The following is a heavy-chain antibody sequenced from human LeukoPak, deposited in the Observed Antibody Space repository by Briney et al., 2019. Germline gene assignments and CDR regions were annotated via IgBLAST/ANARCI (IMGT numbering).Heavy chain of an antibody. Sequence: GASVKVSCKASGGTFSSYAISWVRQAPGQGLEWMGGIIPIFGTANYAQKFQGRVTITTDESTSTAYMELSSLRSEDTAVYYCARSKKFVGASDYYYMDVWGKGTTVTVSS. J-gene: IGHJ6*03. CDR1: GGTFSSYA. CDR2: IIPIFGTA. D-gene: IGHD1-26*01. CDR3: ARSKKFVGASDYYYMDV. V-gene: IGHV1-69*05.